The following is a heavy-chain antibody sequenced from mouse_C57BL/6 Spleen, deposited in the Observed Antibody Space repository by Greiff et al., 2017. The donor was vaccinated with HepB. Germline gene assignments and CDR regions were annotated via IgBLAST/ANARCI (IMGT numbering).Heavy chain of an antibody. D-gene: IGHD1-1*01. CDR3: ARGSLFDY. Sequence: QVQLQQSGAELVRPGTSVKVSCKASGYAFTNYLIEWVKQRPGQGLEWIGVINPGSGGTNYNEKFKGKATLTADKSSSTAYMQLSSLTSDDSAVYFCARGSLFDYWGQGTTLTVSS. CDR1: GYAFTNYL. CDR2: INPGSGGT. J-gene: IGHJ2*01. V-gene: IGHV1-54*01.